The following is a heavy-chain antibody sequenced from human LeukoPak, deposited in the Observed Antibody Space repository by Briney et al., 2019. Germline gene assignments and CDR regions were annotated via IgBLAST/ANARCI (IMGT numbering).Heavy chain of an antibody. CDR2: IKQDGSEK. Sequence: GGSLRLSCAASGFTFSSYGMSWVRQAPGKGLEWVANIKQDGSEKYYVDSVKGRFTISRDNAKNSLYLQMNSLRAEDTAVYYCARELLVFDYWGQGTLVTVSS. V-gene: IGHV3-7*01. CDR3: ARELLVFDY. J-gene: IGHJ4*02. D-gene: IGHD3-10*01. CDR1: GFTFSSYG.